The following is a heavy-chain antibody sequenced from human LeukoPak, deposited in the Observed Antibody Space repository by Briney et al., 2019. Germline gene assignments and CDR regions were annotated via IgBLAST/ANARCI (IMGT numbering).Heavy chain of an antibody. V-gene: IGHV3-23*01. CDR3: VREADEGGDSPFDN. J-gene: IGHJ4*02. CDR2: ISGGGGNT. Sequence: GGSLRLSCAVSGFTFSSYSMSWVRQAPGKGLEWVSEISGGGGNTYYADSVKGRFTISRDNSKNTVYLQMNSLRAEDTAVYYCVREADEGGDSPFDNWGRGTLVTVSS. D-gene: IGHD2-21*02. CDR1: GFTFSSYS.